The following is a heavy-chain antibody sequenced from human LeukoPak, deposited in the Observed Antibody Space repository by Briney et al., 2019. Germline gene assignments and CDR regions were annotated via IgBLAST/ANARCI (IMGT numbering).Heavy chain of an antibody. D-gene: IGHD3-10*01. CDR1: GFPFSDYY. CDR3: ATLSYYALDY. J-gene: IGHJ4*02. V-gene: IGHV3-11*04. CDR2: ISSSGGTK. Sequence: GGSLRLSCAVSGFPFSDYYMTWIRQAPGKGLEWVSHISSSGGTKYYADSVKGRFTISRDNAKNSLYLQMNSLRAEDTAVYYCATLSYYALDYWGQGTLVTVSS.